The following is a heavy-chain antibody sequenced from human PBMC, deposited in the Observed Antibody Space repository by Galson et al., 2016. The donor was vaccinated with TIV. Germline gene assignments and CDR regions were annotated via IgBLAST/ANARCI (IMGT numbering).Heavy chain of an antibody. Sequence: SLRLSCAASRFSFNTYWMSWLRQAPGKGLEWVASINQGGSEKDYVDSVKGRFTISRDNAQTSLYLQMDSLRAEDTAVNYLAKMRFAIAGRPAATPTGYLDPWGQGTLVTVSS. D-gene: IGHD2-2*01. CDR1: RFSFNTYW. J-gene: IGHJ5*02. CDR2: INQGGSEK. CDR3: AKMRFAIAGRPAATPTGYLDP. V-gene: IGHV3-7*01.